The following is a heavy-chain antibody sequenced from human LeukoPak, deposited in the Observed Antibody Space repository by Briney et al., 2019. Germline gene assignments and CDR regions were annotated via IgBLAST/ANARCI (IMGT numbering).Heavy chain of an antibody. CDR3: AREFPLEWLSDRSGFDP. CDR1: GGSISSSSFY. Sequence: PSETLSLTCTVSGGSISSSSFYWRWIRQPPGKGLEWIGSMSYSGSSYHNPSLKSRVTISVDTSENQFSLKLSSVTAADTAVYYCAREFPLEWLSDRSGFDPWGQGTLVTVSS. D-gene: IGHD3-3*01. CDR2: MSYSGSS. J-gene: IGHJ5*02. V-gene: IGHV4-39*07.